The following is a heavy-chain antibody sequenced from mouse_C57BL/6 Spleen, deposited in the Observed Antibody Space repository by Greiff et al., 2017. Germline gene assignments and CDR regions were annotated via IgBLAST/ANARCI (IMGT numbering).Heavy chain of an antibody. J-gene: IGHJ2*01. CDR2: IYPGDGDT. CDR3: ARADGLGRGY. V-gene: IGHV1-82*01. CDR1: GYAFSSSW. D-gene: IGHD4-1*01. Sequence: LVESGPELVKPGASVKISCKASGYAFSSSWMNWVKQRPGKGLEWIGRIYPGDGDTNYNGKFKGKATLTADKSSSTAYMQLSSLTSEDSAVYFCARADGLGRGYWGQGTTLTVSS.